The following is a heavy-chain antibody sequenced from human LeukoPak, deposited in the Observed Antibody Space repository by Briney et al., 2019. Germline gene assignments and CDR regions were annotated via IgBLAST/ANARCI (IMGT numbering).Heavy chain of an antibody. J-gene: IGHJ4*02. CDR3: ARDPLVVVAGYVDSFDY. Sequence: GGSLRLSCAASGFTFSSYSMNWVRQASGKGLEWVSSISSNSIYVFYADSMKGRFTISRDNAKNSLSLQMNSLRAEDTAVYYCARDPLVVVAGYVDSFDYRGQGTLVTVSS. CDR1: GFTFSSYS. CDR2: ISSNSIYV. V-gene: IGHV3-21*01. D-gene: IGHD2-15*01.